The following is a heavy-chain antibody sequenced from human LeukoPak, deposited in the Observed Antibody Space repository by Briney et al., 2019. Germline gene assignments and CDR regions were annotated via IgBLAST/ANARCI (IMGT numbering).Heavy chain of an antibody. V-gene: IGHV3-30*02. Sequence: PGGSLRLSCAASGFTFSSYGMHWVRQAPGKGLEWVAFIRYDGSNKYYADSVKGRFTISRDNSKNTLYLQMNSQRAEDTAVYYCAKDVTTVVTYSYFDYWGQGTLVTVSS. J-gene: IGHJ4*02. D-gene: IGHD4-23*01. CDR1: GFTFSSYG. CDR3: AKDVTTVVTYSYFDY. CDR2: IRYDGSNK.